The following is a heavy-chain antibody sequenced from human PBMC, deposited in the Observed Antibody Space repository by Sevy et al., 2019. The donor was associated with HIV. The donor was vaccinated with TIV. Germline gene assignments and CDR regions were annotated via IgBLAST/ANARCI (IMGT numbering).Heavy chain of an antibody. CDR2: IYSGDST. J-gene: IGHJ4*02. D-gene: IGHD3-22*01. V-gene: IGHV3-53*01. CDR3: AKAGVYYYDFYYFDY. Sequence: GGSLRLSCAASGFTVSSNYMSWVRQAPGKGLEWVSVIYSGDSTYYADSVKGRFTISRDNSKNMLSLQMNSLRAEDTAVYYCAKAGVYYYDFYYFDYWGQGTLVTVSS. CDR1: GFTVSSNY.